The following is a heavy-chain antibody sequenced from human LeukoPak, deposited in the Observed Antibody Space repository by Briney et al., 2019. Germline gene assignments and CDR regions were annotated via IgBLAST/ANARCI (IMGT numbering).Heavy chain of an antibody. V-gene: IGHV3-23*01. CDR2: ISGSGGSK. J-gene: IGHJ4*02. D-gene: IGHD2-21*01. CDR1: GFTFSSYA. CDR3: AKCLPIAIASNPRAFSLYYFDY. Sequence: LPGGSLRLSCAASGFTFSSYAMSWVRQAPGKGLEWVSAISGSGGSKYYADSVKGRFTISRENSKNTLYLQMNSLRAEDTAVYYCAKCLPIAIASNPRAFSLYYFDYWGQGTLVTVSS.